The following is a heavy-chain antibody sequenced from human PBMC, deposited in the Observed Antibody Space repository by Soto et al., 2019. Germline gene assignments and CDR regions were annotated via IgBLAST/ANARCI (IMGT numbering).Heavy chain of an antibody. CDR1: GYSFTSYW. CDR3: ARLAVYSSRHYGMDV. V-gene: IGHV5-51*01. CDR2: IYPGDSDT. J-gene: IGHJ6*02. D-gene: IGHD6-13*01. Sequence: GESLKISCKGSGYSFTSYWIGWVRQMPGKGLEWMGIIYPGDSDTRYSPSFQGQVTISADKSISTAYLQWSSLKASDTAMSYCARLAVYSSRHYGMDVWGQGTTVTVSS.